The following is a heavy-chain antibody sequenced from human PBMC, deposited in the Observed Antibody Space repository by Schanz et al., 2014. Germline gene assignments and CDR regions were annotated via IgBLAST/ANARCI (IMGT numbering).Heavy chain of an antibody. J-gene: IGHJ4*02. Sequence: QVHLVESGGGVVQPGRSLRLSCTGSRFTISRNPIHWVRQAPGKGLEWVALISYDGSNKYYADSVKGRFTISRDSSKNTLFLQMSSLRAEDTAVYYCARDGDFDYWGQGTLVTVSS. CDR3: ARDGDFDY. CDR1: RFTISRNP. V-gene: IGHV3-30*04. CDR2: ISYDGSNK.